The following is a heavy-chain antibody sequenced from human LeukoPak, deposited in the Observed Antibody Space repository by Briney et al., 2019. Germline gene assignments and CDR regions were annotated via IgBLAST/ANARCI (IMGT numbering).Heavy chain of an antibody. CDR3: TRHGVGDSSGYYYEDEYFQH. Sequence: PGGSLRLSCAASGFTFSGSAMHWVRQASGKGLEWVGRIRSKANSYTTAYAASVKGRFTISRDDSKNTAYLQMNSLKTEDTAVYYCTRHGVGDSSGYYYEDEYFQHWGQGTLVTVSS. V-gene: IGHV3-73*01. CDR2: IRSKANSYTT. D-gene: IGHD3-22*01. J-gene: IGHJ1*01. CDR1: GFTFSGSA.